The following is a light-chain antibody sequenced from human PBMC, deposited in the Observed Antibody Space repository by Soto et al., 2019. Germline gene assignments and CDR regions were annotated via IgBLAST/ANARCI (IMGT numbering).Light chain of an antibody. J-gene: IGLJ1*01. CDR3: AAWDDSLSGYV. V-gene: IGLV1-47*01. Sequence: QSVLPQPPSAYGTPRQRVTISCSGSSSNIGSNYVYWYQQLPGTAPKLLIYRNNQRPSGVPDRFSGSKSGTSASLAISGLRSEDEADYYCAAWDDSLSGYVFGTGTKVTVL. CDR2: RNN. CDR1: SSNIGSNY.